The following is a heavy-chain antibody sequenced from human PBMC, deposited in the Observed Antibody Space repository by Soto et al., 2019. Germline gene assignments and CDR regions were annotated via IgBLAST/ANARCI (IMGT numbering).Heavy chain of an antibody. Sequence: EVQLLESGGGLVQPGGSLRLSCAASGFTFSSYAMSWVRQAPGKGLEWVSAISGSGGSTYYSDSVKGRFTISRDNSKNTLYLQMNSLRAEDTAVYYCAKDMDGSGSWGYWGQGTLVTVSS. CDR3: AKDMDGSGSWGY. CDR2: ISGSGGST. V-gene: IGHV3-23*01. CDR1: GFTFSSYA. J-gene: IGHJ4*02. D-gene: IGHD3-10*01.